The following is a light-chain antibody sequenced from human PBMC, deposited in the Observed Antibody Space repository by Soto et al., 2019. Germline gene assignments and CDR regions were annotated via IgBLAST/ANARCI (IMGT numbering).Light chain of an antibody. J-gene: IGKJ1*01. Sequence: EIQVTHAPANLSESVLDRVTLTCRASQSISSWLAWYQQKPGKAPKLLIYDASSLESGVPSRFSGSGAGTDFTLTITSLQPDDFATYYCQIYNSYSWTCGKGHKGAIK. CDR3: QIYNSYSWT. CDR1: QSISSW. V-gene: IGKV1-5*01. CDR2: DAS.